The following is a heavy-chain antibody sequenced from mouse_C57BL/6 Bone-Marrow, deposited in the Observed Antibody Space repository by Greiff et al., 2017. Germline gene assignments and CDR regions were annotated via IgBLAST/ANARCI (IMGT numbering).Heavy chain of an antibody. CDR1: GYTFTSYW. J-gene: IGHJ4*01. CDR2: IHPSDSDT. D-gene: IGHD1-1*01. CDR3: GIFTTVVGYYAMDY. Sequence: QVHVKQSGPELVKPGASVKVSCKASGYTFTSYWMHWVKQRPGQGLEWIGRIHPSDSDTNYNQKFKGKATLTVDKSSSTAYMQLRSLTSEDSAVYYCGIFTTVVGYYAMDYWGQGTSVTVSS. V-gene: IGHV1-74*01.